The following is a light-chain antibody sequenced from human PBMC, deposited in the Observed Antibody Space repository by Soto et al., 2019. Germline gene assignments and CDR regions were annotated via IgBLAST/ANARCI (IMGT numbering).Light chain of an antibody. CDR3: QQFNSYPLSYT. V-gene: IGKV1-13*02. CDR2: YAS. CDR1: QGISSA. Sequence: AIQLTQSPSSLSASVGDRVTITCRASQGISSALAWYQQKPGKAPKLLIYYASSLESGVPSRFSGRGSGTDFTLTISSLQPEDFATYYCQQFNSYPLSYTFCQGTKLEIK. J-gene: IGKJ2*01.